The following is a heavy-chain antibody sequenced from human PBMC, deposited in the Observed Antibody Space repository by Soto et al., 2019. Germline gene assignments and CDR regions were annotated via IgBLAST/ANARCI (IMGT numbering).Heavy chain of an antibody. D-gene: IGHD2-2*01. CDR1: GLTVSTNY. J-gene: IGHJ4*02. CDR3: ASVGYCSTTTCPPA. Sequence: GGSLRLSCAASGLTVSTNYMTWVRQAPGKGLEWVSVIYRGGNTYHADSVQGRFSISRDNSKNTVDLQMNNLRAKDTAMYYCASVGYCSTTTCPPAWGQGTLVTVSS. V-gene: IGHV3-53*01. CDR2: IYRGGNT.